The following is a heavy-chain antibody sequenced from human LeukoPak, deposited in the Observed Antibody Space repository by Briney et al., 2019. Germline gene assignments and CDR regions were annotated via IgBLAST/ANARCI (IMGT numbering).Heavy chain of an antibody. CDR3: AKGRISPDY. Sequence: GGSLRLSCAASGFAISTYAMAWVRQAPGKGLEWISSLSSGRSPSYSDSLEGRLTMSSDNARNTLYLQMNSLRAEDTAVYYCAKGRISPDYWGQGTLVTVSS. CDR2: LSSGRSP. V-gene: IGHV3-23*05. D-gene: IGHD3-3*02. CDR1: GFAISTYA. J-gene: IGHJ4*02.